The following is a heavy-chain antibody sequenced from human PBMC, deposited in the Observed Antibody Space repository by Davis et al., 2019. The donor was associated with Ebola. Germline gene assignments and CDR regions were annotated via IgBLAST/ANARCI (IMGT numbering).Heavy chain of an antibody. D-gene: IGHD3-10*01. J-gene: IGHJ5*02. CDR1: GFTFSSYW. CDR2: AAAGGDT. Sequence: PGGSLRLSCAASGFTFSSYWMIWVRQAPGKGLEWVSTAAAGGDTRYADSVKGRFTFSRDNSKHTLYLQMSSLRVEDTAVYYCAKSPLVRGGLIESWGQGTLVTVSS. V-gene: IGHV3-23*01. CDR3: AKSPLVRGGLIES.